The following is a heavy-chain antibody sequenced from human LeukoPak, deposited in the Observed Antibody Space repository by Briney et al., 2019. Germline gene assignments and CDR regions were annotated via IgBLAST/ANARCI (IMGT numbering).Heavy chain of an antibody. J-gene: IGHJ6*02. CDR1: GFTFSNAW. D-gene: IGHD3-22*01. Sequence: PGGSLRLSCAASGFTFSNAWMNWVRQAPGKGLEWVSSISSSSSYIYYADSVKGRFTISRDNAKNSLYLQMNSLRAEDTAVYYCARDQVTPAMIVPVSYYGMDVWGQGTTVTVSS. CDR2: ISSSSSYI. V-gene: IGHV3-21*01. CDR3: ARDQVTPAMIVPVSYYGMDV.